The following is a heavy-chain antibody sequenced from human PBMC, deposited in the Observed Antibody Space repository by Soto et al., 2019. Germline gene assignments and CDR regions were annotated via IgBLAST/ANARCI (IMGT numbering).Heavy chain of an antibody. V-gene: IGHV4-30-4*01. CDR1: GGSIYTGDYY. J-gene: IGHJ6*02. Sequence: ASETLSLTCTVSGGSIYTGDYYWSWIRQPPGKGLERIGSIYYVGDTEYNPSLKSRLTMSVDTSKNQFSLRLTSVTAADTAVYYCARDPPVETGYFTGLDVWGQGTTVTVSS. CDR2: IYYVGDT. CDR3: ARDPPVETGYFTGLDV. D-gene: IGHD6-25*01.